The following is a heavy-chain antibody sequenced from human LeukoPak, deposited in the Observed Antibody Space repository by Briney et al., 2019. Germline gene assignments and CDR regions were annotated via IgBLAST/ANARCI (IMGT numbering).Heavy chain of an antibody. CDR2: INGDGSNT. CDR3: ARDSIYGYGTGAPFDH. J-gene: IGHJ4*02. D-gene: IGHD5-18*01. V-gene: IGHV3-74*01. Sequence: GGSLGLSCIASGFTFSNYWMHWVRQVPGKGLMWVARINGDGSNTPYADSVRGRFTISRDNAKNTLYLQMNSLRDEDSAVYYCARDSIYGYGTGAPFDHWSQGTLVTVSS. CDR1: GFTFSNYW.